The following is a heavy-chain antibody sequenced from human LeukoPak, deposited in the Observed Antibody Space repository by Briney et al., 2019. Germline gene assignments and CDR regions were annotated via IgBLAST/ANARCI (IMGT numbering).Heavy chain of an antibody. Sequence: GASVKVSCKAFGYTFTSNYMHWVRQAPGQGPEWMGVISPSGGSTTYAQKFQGRVTLTRDMSTSTDYLELSSLRSEDTAVYYCARETGDDAFDIWGQGTMVIVSS. CDR1: GYTFTSNY. V-gene: IGHV1-46*01. CDR3: ARETGDDAFDI. J-gene: IGHJ3*02. CDR2: ISPSGGST. D-gene: IGHD7-27*01.